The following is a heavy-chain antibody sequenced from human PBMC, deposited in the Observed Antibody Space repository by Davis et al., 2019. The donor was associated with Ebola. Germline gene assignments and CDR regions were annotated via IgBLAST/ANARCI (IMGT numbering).Heavy chain of an antibody. D-gene: IGHD4-17*01. CDR3: ALYTVTKTFFY. V-gene: IGHV1-18*01. CDR2: ISVYHGNT. CDR1: GYTFPTYD. Sequence: ASVQVSCKASGYTFPTYDISWVRQATGQGLEWLGWISVYHGNTNYAQKLQGRLTMTTDTSTSTAYMELRSLKSDDTAVYYCALYTVTKTFFYWGQGTLVTVSS. J-gene: IGHJ4*02.